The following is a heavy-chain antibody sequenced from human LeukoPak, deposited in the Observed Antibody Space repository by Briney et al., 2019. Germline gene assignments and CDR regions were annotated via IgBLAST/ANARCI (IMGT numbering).Heavy chain of an antibody. CDR3: ARVRRIYGDHNWFDP. CDR1: GYTFTSYG. D-gene: IGHD4-17*01. V-gene: IGHV1-18*01. Sequence: GASVKVSCKASGYTFTSYGITWVRQAPGQGLEWMGWISAYSGNTNYAQKLQGRVTMTTDTSTSTAYMELRSLRSDDTAVYYCARVRRIYGDHNWFDPWGQGTLVTVSS. J-gene: IGHJ5*02. CDR2: ISAYSGNT.